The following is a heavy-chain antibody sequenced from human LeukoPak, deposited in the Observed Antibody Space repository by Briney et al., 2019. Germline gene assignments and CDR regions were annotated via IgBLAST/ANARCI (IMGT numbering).Heavy chain of an antibody. V-gene: IGHV3-49*04. CDR2: IRSKAYGGTT. CDR1: GFTFGDYA. Sequence: GGSLRLSCTASGFTFGDYAMSWVRQAPGKGLEWVGFIRSKAYGGTTEYAASVKGRFTISRDDSKSIAYLQMNSLKTEDTAVYYCTRDRYDILTGYSFDYWGQGTLVTVSP. CDR3: TRDRYDILTGYSFDY. J-gene: IGHJ4*02. D-gene: IGHD3-9*01.